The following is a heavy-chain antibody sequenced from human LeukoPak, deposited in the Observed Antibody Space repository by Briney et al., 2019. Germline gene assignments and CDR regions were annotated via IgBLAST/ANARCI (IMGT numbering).Heavy chain of an antibody. Sequence: ASVKVSCKASGYTFNNNGISWVRQAPGQGLEWMGWISAYNGDTNYAQKLQGRVTMTTDTSTSTAYMELSSLRSEDTAVYYCARTDYYDSNGNWFDPWGQGTLVTVSS. CDR1: GYTFNNNG. CDR2: ISAYNGDT. V-gene: IGHV1-18*01. CDR3: ARTDYYDSNGNWFDP. D-gene: IGHD3-22*01. J-gene: IGHJ5*02.